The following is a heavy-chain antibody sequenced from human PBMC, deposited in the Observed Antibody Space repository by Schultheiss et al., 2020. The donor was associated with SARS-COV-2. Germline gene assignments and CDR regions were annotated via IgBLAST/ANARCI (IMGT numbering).Heavy chain of an antibody. J-gene: IGHJ4*02. CDR3: ARGDPGYFDY. V-gene: IGHV4-61*01. CDR1: GGSVSSGSYY. CDR2: INHSGST. Sequence: SETLSLTCTVSGGSVSSGSYYWSWIRQPPGKGLEWIGEINHSGSTNYNPSLKSRVTISVDTSKNQFSLKLSSVTAADTAVYYCARGDPGYFDYWGQGTLVTVSS.